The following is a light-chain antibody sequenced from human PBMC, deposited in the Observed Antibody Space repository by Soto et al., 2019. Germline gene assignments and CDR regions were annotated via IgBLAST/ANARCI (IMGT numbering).Light chain of an antibody. CDR1: SGHSSYA. Sequence: QSVLTQSPSASASLGASVKLTCTLSSGHSSYAIAWHQQQPEKGPRYLMKLNSDGSHSKGDGIPDRFSGSSSGAERYLTISSLQSEDEADYCCQTWGTGSKVFGGGTKRIVL. CDR2: LNSDGSH. CDR3: QTWGTGSKV. V-gene: IGLV4-69*01. J-gene: IGLJ2*01.